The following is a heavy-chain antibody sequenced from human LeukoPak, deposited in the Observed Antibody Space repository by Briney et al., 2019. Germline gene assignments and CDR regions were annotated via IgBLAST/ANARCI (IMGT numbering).Heavy chain of an antibody. D-gene: IGHD2-15*01. V-gene: IGHV3-30*18. CDR1: GFTFSSYG. CDR3: AKEYSPYGMDV. J-gene: IGHJ6*02. Sequence: GGSLRLFCAASGFTFSSYGMHWVRQAPGKGLEWVAVISYDGSNKYYADSVKGRFTISRDNSKNTLYLQMNSLRAEDTAVYYCAKEYSPYGMDVWGQGTTVTVSS. CDR2: ISYDGSNK.